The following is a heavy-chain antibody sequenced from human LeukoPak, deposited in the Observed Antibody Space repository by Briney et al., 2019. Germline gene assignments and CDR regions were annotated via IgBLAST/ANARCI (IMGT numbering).Heavy chain of an antibody. V-gene: IGHV1-46*01. J-gene: IGHJ4*02. CDR2: INPSGGST. CDR3: AKDKRCGGLLSGWYCLINY. Sequence: ASVKVSCKASGYTFTSYYMHWVRQAPGQGLEWMGIINPSGGSTSYAQKFQGRVTMTRDTSTSTVYMELNSLRAEDTAVYYCAKDKRCGGLLSGWYCLINYWGQGTLVTVSS. D-gene: IGHD6-19*01. CDR1: GYTFTSYY.